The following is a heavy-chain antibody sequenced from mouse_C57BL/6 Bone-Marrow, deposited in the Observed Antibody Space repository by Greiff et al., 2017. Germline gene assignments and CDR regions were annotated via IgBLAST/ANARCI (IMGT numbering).Heavy chain of an antibody. D-gene: IGHD2-1*01. V-gene: IGHV1-26*01. Sequence: VQLQQSGPELVKPGASVKISYKASGYTFTDYYMNWVKQSHGKSLEWIGDINPNNGGTSYNQKFKGKATLTVDKSSSTASMELRSLTSEDSAVYYCAGVYYGNPDWYFDVWGTGTTVTVSS. CDR3: AGVYYGNPDWYFDV. CDR1: GYTFTDYY. CDR2: INPNNGGT. J-gene: IGHJ1*03.